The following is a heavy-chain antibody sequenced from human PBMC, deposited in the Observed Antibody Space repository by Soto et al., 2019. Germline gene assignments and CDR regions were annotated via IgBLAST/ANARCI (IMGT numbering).Heavy chain of an antibody. V-gene: IGHV3-23*01. J-gene: IGHJ4*02. CDR2: ISSSGGST. D-gene: IGHD3-22*01. CDR1: GFTFSSYA. CDR3: VSGYYYDY. Sequence: GGSLRLSCAASGFTFSSYAMSWVRQAPEKGLEWVSSISSSGGSTYYADSVKGRFTISRDNSKNTLYLQMNSLRAEDTAVYYCVSGYYYDYWGPTTLVTVSS.